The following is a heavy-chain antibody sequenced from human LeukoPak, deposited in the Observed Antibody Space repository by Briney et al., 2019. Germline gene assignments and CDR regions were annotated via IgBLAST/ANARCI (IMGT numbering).Heavy chain of an antibody. CDR1: GGSISSYY. Sequence: PSETLSLTCTVSGGSISSYYWSWIRQPPGKGLEWIGYIYYSGSTNYNPSLKSRVTISVDTSKNQFSLKLSSVTAADTAVYYCARAGIVVVPAAMYFDYWGQGTLVTVSS. V-gene: IGHV4-59*01. CDR3: ARAGIVVVPAAMYFDY. J-gene: IGHJ4*02. D-gene: IGHD2-2*01. CDR2: IYYSGST.